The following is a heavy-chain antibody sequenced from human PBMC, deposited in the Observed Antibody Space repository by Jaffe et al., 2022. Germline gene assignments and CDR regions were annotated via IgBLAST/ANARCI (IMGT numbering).Heavy chain of an antibody. Sequence: EVKLVESGGALVQPGGSLRLSCAASGFSLSSYEMNWVRQAPGKGLEWVANLAGNGRILYNADSVKGRFTISRDDARNTLYLQMNSLSVEDTAVYYCTREDSLRGPSGYDAFDIWGQGTKVTVSS. J-gene: IGHJ3*02. CDR2: LAGNGRIL. CDR1: GFSLSSYE. V-gene: IGHV3-48*03. D-gene: IGHD5-12*01. CDR3: TREDSLRGPSGYDAFDI.